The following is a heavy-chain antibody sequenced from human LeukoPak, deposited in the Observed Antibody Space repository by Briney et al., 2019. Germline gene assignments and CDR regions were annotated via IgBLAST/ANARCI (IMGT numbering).Heavy chain of an antibody. CDR3: AELGITMIGGV. CDR2: ISNSGETI. D-gene: IGHD3-10*02. Sequence: PGGSLRLSCVASGFTFSRHQMNWVRQAPGKGLEWLSYISNSGETIDYADSVKGRFTISRDNAKNSLYLQMNSLRAEDTAVYYCAELGITMIGGVWGKGTTVTISS. CDR1: GFTFSRHQ. J-gene: IGHJ6*04. V-gene: IGHV3-48*03.